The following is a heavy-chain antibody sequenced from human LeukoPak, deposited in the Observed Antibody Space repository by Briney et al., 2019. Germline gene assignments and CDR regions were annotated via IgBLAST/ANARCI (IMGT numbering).Heavy chain of an antibody. V-gene: IGHV1-69*06. J-gene: IGHJ4*02. D-gene: IGHD3-10*01. Sequence: SVKVSCTASGGTFSSYAISWVRQAPGQGLEWMGGINPIFGTANYAQKFQGRVTITADKSTSTAYMELSSLRSEDTAVYYCAREGGHGGYLDYWGQGTLVTVSS. CDR2: INPIFGTA. CDR3: AREGGHGGYLDY. CDR1: GGTFSSYA.